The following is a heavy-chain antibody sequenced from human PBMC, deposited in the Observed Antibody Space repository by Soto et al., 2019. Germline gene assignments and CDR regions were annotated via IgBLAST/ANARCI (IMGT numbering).Heavy chain of an antibody. Sequence: HPGGSLRLSCSASGFIFSESTIYWVRQVPGKGLEAISAVSTSGRSTYYADSVKDRFTISRDNSKSTLFLQMGSLRPEDTAIYYCVKQAHGLDGVAFDYWGQGTQVTVSS. V-gene: IGHV3-64D*06. D-gene: IGHD2-15*01. J-gene: IGHJ4*02. CDR2: VSTSGRST. CDR1: GFIFSEST. CDR3: VKQAHGLDGVAFDY.